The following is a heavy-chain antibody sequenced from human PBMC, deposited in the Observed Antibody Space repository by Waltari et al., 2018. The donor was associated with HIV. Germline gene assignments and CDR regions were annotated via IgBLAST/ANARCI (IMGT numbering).Heavy chain of an antibody. CDR1: GYAFATYD. Sequence: QVQLVQSGAEVKKPGASVKVSCKASGYAFATYDVNWVRQATGQGAEWMGWMSASSDNTVYAQECQGRFTMTTDTSIRTVYMELSSLTSEYTAVYYCARGGSASMDVWGQGTTVTVSS. CDR2: MSASSDNT. CDR3: ARGGSASMDV. V-gene: IGHV1-8*01. J-gene: IGHJ6*02.